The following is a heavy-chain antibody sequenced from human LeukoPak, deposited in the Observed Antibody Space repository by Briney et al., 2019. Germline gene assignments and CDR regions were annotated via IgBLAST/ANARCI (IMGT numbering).Heavy chain of an antibody. V-gene: IGHV6-1*01. J-gene: IGHJ6*02. CDR3: ARVLSIAAAGFYYYGMDV. D-gene: IGHD6-13*01. CDR2: TYYRSKWYN. Sequence: SQTLSLTCAISGDSVSSNSAAWNWIRQSPSRGLEWLGRTYYRSKWYNDYAVSVRSRITINPDTSKNQFSLQLNSVTPEDTAVYYCARVLSIAAAGFYYYGMDVWGQGTTVTVSS. CDR1: GDSVSSNSAA.